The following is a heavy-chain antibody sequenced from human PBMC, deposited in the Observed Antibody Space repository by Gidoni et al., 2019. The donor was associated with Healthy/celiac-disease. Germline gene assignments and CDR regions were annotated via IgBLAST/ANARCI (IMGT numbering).Heavy chain of an antibody. CDR2: IIPILGTA. CDR1: GGTFSSYA. CDR3: ARDLRGSSWAYDAFDI. J-gene: IGHJ3*02. D-gene: IGHD6-13*01. Sequence: QVQLVQSGAEVKKPGSSVKVSCKASGGTFSSYAIRWVRQAPGQGLEWMGGIIPILGTANYAQKFQGRVTSTADESTSTAYMELSSLRAEDTAVYYCARDLRGSSWAYDAFDIWGQGTMVTVSS. V-gene: IGHV1-69*01.